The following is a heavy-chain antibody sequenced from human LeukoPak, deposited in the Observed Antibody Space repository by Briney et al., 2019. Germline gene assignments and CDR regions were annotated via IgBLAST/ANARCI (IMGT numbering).Heavy chain of an antibody. CDR2: ISSSSSYI. CDR3: ARDRGEAYGEDYYYYGMDV. D-gene: IGHD4-17*01. J-gene: IGHJ6*02. Sequence: GGSLRLSCAASGFTFSSYSMNWVRQAPGKRLEWVSSISSSSSYIYYADSVKGRFTISRDNAKNSLYLQMNSLRAEDTAVYYCARDRGEAYGEDYYYYGMDVWGQGTTVTVSS. V-gene: IGHV3-21*01. CDR1: GFTFSSYS.